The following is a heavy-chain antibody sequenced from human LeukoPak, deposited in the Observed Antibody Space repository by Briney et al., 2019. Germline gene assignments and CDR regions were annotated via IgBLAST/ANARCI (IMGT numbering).Heavy chain of an antibody. Sequence: GGSLRLSCAASGFTFSSYWMSWVRQAPGKGLEWVANIKQDGSEKYYVDSVKGRFTISRDNAKNSLYLQMNSLRAEDTAVYYCASYYYDSSGYYSHPLWGQGTLVTVSS. CDR3: ASYYYDSSGYYSHPL. D-gene: IGHD3-22*01. CDR2: IKQDGSEK. CDR1: GFTFSSYW. V-gene: IGHV3-7*01. J-gene: IGHJ4*02.